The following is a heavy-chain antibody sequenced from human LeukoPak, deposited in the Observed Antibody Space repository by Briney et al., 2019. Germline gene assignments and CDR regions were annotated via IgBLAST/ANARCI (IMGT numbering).Heavy chain of an antibody. CDR2: MYYSGIT. J-gene: IGHJ4*02. CDR3: ARHPDNDFWSGYEDY. CDR1: GGSINSISYY. Sequence: SETLSLTCTVSGGSINSISYYWGWIRQPPGKGLEWIGSMYYSGITYYSPSLKSRVTIFVDTSKNQFSLKLSSVTAADTAVYYCARHPDNDFWSGYEDYWGQGTLVTVSS. D-gene: IGHD3-3*01. V-gene: IGHV4-39*01.